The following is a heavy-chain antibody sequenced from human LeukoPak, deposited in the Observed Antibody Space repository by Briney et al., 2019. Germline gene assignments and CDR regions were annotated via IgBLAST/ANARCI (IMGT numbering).Heavy chain of an antibody. CDR2: ISYDGSNK. CDR3: ASEEGYGLNY. Sequence: GGSLRLSCAASGFTFSSYGMHWVRPAPGKGLERVAVISYDGSNKYYADSVKGRFTISRDNSKNTLYLQMNSLRAEDTAVYYCASEEGYGLNYWGQGTLVTVSS. CDR1: GFTFSSYG. J-gene: IGHJ4*02. D-gene: IGHD5-12*01. V-gene: IGHV3-30*03.